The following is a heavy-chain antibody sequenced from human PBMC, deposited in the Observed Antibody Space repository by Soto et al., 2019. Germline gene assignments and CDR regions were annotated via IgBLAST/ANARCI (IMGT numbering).Heavy chain of an antibody. V-gene: IGHV1-69*13. J-gene: IGHJ5*02. CDR1: GGTFSSYA. D-gene: IGHD3-3*01. Sequence: SVKVSCKASGGTFSSYAISWVRQAPGQGLEWMGGIIPIFGTANYAQKFQGRVTITADESTSTAYMELSSLRSEDTAVYYCARHVRDYDFWSGYYTFGWFDPWGQGTLVTVSS. CDR3: ARHVRDYDFWSGYYTFGWFDP. CDR2: IIPIFGTA.